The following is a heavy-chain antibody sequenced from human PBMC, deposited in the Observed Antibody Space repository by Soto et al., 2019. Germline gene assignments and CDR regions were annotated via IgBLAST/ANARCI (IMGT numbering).Heavy chain of an antibody. Sequence: ASVKVSCKASGYTFTSYGISWVRQAPGQGLEWMGWISAYNGNTNYAQKLQGRVTMTTDTSTSTAYMELMSLRSDDTAVYYCARDMYWSGGSFYSPYGMDVWGQGTTVTVSS. V-gene: IGHV1-18*01. J-gene: IGHJ6*02. CDR1: GYTFTSYG. CDR3: ARDMYWSGGSFYSPYGMDV. CDR2: ISAYNGNT. D-gene: IGHD2-15*01.